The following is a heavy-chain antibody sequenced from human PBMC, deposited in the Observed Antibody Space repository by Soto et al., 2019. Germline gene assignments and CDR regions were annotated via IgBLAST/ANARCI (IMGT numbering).Heavy chain of an antibody. CDR2: LSWNSDNI. D-gene: IGHD3-16*01. J-gene: IGHJ2*01. V-gene: IGHV3-9*01. CDR3: AKGTVDYVSWYCDL. CDR1: GFIFDDYA. Sequence: EVQLVESGGGLVQPGRSLRLSCAASGFIFDDYAMHWFRQAPGKGLEWVSGLSWNSDNIGYADSVKGRFTISRDNAENSLYLQMNSLRPEDTALYYCAKGTVDYVSWYCDLWGGGTLVTVSS.